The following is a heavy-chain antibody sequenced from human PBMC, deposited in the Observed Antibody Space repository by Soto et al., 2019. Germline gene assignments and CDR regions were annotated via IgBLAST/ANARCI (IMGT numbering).Heavy chain of an antibody. CDR2: ISGSGGST. D-gene: IGHD3-3*01. CDR3: SIDLVLRFLPRFDP. Sequence: PGGSLRLSCAASGFTFSSYAMSWVRQAPGKGLEWVSAISGSGGSTYYADSVKGRFTISRDNSKNTLYLQMNSLRAEDTAVYYCSIDLVLRFLPRFDPWGQGTLVPVAS. J-gene: IGHJ5*02. V-gene: IGHV3-23*01. CDR1: GFTFSSYA.